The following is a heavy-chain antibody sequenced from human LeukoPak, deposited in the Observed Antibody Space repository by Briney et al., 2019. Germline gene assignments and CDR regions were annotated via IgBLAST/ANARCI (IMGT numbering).Heavy chain of an antibody. Sequence: PGGSLRLSCAASGFTFSSYEMNWVRQAPGKGLEWVGRIRSKANSYATAYAASVKGRFTISRDDSKNTAYLQMNSLKTEDTAVYYCTRHAAVRFGESRPNYFDYWGQGTLVTVSS. CDR2: IRSKANSYAT. J-gene: IGHJ4*02. CDR3: TRHAAVRFGESRPNYFDY. V-gene: IGHV3-73*01. D-gene: IGHD3-10*01. CDR1: GFTFSSYE.